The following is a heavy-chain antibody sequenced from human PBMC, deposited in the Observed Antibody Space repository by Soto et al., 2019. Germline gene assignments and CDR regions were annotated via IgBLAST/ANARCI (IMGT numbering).Heavy chain of an antibody. CDR1: GFSFRDSA. D-gene: IGHD3-16*01. CDR2: IRSDVYSYAT. V-gene: IGHV3-73*02. Sequence: EVQLVESGGSLVQPGGSLKLSCAASGFSFRDSAMHWVRQASGKGLEWVGRIRSDVYSYATAYDESVKGRFTISRDDSKNTAYLQMNSLTIEDTAVYYCTRHFEDYDGLDPWGQGTLVTVSS. J-gene: IGHJ5*02. CDR3: TRHFEDYDGLDP.